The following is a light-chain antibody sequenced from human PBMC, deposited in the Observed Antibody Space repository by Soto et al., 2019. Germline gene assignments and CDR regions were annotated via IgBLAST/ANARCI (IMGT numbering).Light chain of an antibody. CDR1: QGISSY. CDR2: AAS. CDR3: QQYNSYPWT. Sequence: IQLTQSPSSLSASVGDRVTITCRASQGISSYLAWYQQKPGKAPKLLIYAASTLQSGVPSRFSGSGSGTHFTLTISSLQPEDFATYYCQQYNSYPWTFGQGTKVDIK. V-gene: IGKV1-9*01. J-gene: IGKJ1*01.